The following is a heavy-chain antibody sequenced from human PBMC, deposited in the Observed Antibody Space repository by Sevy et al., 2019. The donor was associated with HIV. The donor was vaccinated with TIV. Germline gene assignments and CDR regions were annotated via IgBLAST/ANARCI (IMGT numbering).Heavy chain of an antibody. CDR2: IRPDGSDK. J-gene: IGHJ4*02. D-gene: IGHD1-26*01. V-gene: IGHV3-7*01. CDR3: ARGVGLDC. Sequence: GSLRLSCAASGFTFSPYWMTWVRQAPGKGLEWVANIRPDGSDKYYVDSVKGRFTISRDNAKNSLYLQMTSLRADDTAMYYCARGVGLDCWGQGALVTVSS. CDR1: GFTFSPYW.